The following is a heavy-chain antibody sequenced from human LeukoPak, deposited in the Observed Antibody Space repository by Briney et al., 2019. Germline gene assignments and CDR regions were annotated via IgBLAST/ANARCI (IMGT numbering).Heavy chain of an antibody. CDR3: ASVDEGRAGYCSGGSCEKNLYYFDY. CDR1: GGTFSSYA. CDR2: IIPIFGTA. Sequence: GASVKVSCTASGGTFSSYAISWVRQAPGQGLEWMGGIIPIFGTANYAQKFQGRVTITADESTSTAYMELSSLRSEDTAVYYCASVDEGRAGYCSGGSCEKNLYYFDYWGQGTLVTVSS. V-gene: IGHV1-69*13. J-gene: IGHJ4*02. D-gene: IGHD2-15*01.